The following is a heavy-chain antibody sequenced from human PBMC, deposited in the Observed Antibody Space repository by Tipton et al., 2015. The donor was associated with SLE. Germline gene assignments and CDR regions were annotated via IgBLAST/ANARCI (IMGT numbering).Heavy chain of an antibody. Sequence: TLSLTCTVSGAFISSGIYYWSWIRQPAGKGLEWIGTIYYNGGTHSNPSLKSRVSISVDTSKNQLSLKLISVTAADTAVYFCARLVGGYARWGQGTLVTVSS. CDR3: ARLVGGYAR. V-gene: IGHV4-39*01. J-gene: IGHJ4*02. D-gene: IGHD5-12*01. CDR2: IYYNGGT. CDR1: GAFISSGIYY.